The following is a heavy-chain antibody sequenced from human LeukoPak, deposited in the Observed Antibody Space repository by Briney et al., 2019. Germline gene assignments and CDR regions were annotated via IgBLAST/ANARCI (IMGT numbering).Heavy chain of an antibody. CDR3: AAASLNYDFWSGQSWVFDY. CDR1: GFTFSSYA. CDR2: IYSGGST. Sequence: QPGGSLRLSCAASGFTFSSYAMSWVRQAPGKGLEWVSVIYSGGSTYYADSVKGRFTISRDNSKNTLYLQMNSLRAEDTAVYYCAAASLNYDFWSGQSWVFDYWGQGTLVTVSS. D-gene: IGHD3-3*01. V-gene: IGHV3-53*01. J-gene: IGHJ4*02.